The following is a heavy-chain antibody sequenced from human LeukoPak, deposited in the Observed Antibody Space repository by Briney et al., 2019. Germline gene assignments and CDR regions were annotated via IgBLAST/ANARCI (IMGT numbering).Heavy chain of an antibody. CDR3: ARGSSTPLQYYDFWSGFDSKNWFDP. CDR1: GYTFTGYY. CDR2: INPNSGGT. Sequence: ASVKVSCKASGYTFTGYYMHWVRQAPGQGLEWMGWINPNSGGTNYAQKFQGRVTMTRDTSISTAYMELSRLRSDDTAVYYCARGSSTPLQYYDFWSGFDSKNWFDPWGQGTLVTVSS. J-gene: IGHJ5*02. D-gene: IGHD3-3*01. V-gene: IGHV1-2*02.